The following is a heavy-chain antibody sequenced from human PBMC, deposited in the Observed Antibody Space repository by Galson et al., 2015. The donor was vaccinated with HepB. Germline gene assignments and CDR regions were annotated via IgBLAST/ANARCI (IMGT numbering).Heavy chain of an antibody. CDR2: INSDGSST. J-gene: IGHJ4*02. V-gene: IGHV3-74*01. CDR3: ARWVQDRDLYFDY. CDR1: GFTFSSYW. D-gene: IGHD2-15*01. Sequence: SLRLSCAASGFTFSSYWMHWVRQAPGKGLVWVSRINSDGSSTSYADSVKGRFTISRDNAKNTLYLQMNSLRAEDTAVYYCARWVQDRDLYFDYWGQGTLVTVSS.